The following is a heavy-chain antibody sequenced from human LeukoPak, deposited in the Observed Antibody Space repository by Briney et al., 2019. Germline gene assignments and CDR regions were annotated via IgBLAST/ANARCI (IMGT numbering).Heavy chain of an antibody. J-gene: IGHJ4*02. D-gene: IGHD5-18*01. CDR1: GGSFSGYY. Sequence: PSETLSLTCAVYGGSFSGYYWSWIRQPPGKGLEWIGEINHSGSTNYNPSLKSRVTISVDTSKNQFSLKLSSVTAADTAVYYCARGWRKYSYGTDSDYWGQGTLVTVSS. CDR2: INHSGST. V-gene: IGHV4-34*01. CDR3: ARGWRKYSYGTDSDY.